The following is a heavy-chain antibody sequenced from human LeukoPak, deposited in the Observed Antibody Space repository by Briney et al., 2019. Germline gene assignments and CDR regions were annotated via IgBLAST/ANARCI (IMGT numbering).Heavy chain of an antibody. CDR1: GYTFTSYG. CDR3: ARTQGGEVDY. D-gene: IGHD3-16*01. CDR2: ISAYNGNT. V-gene: IGHV1-18*01. Sequence: GASVKVSCKASGYTFTSYGISWVRQAPGQGLEWMGWISAYNGNTNYAQKLQGRVTMTRDMSTSTVYMELSSLRSEDTAVYYCARTQGGEVDYWGQGTLVTVSS. J-gene: IGHJ4*02.